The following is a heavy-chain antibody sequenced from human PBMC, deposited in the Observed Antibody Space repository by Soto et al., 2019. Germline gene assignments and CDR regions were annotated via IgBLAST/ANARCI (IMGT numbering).Heavy chain of an antibody. J-gene: IGHJ3*02. D-gene: IGHD1-26*01. CDR3: ASRERLDAFDI. CDR2: FIPAYRTL. V-gene: IGHV1-69*01. CDR1: GGSFGNSA. Sequence: QVLLVQSGAEVKKPGSSVKLSCKASGGSFGNSAINWVRQTPGQGLEWLGGFIPAYRTLNFAQKFKGRVTITADESTGTAFMTLSGLASNDTAVYYCASRERLDAFDIWGQGTTVTVSS.